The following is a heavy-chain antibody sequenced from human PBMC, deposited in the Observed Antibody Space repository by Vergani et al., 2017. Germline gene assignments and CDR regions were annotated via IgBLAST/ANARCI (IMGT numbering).Heavy chain of an antibody. CDR3: ARTGDLWDFDY. CDR1: GFTFSSYE. Sequence: EVQLVESGGGLVQPGGSLRLSCAASGFTFSSYEMNWVRQAPGKGLEWVSYISSSGSTIYYADSVKGRFTISRDNSKNSLYLQMNSLRAEDPAVYYCARTGDLWDFDYWGQGTLVTVSS. CDR2: ISSSGSTI. J-gene: IGHJ4*02. D-gene: IGHD7-27*01. V-gene: IGHV3-48*03.